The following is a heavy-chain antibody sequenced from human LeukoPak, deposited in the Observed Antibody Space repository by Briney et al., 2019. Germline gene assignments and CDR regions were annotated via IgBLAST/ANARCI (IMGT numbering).Heavy chain of an antibody. V-gene: IGHV3-23*01. CDR1: GFTFSSYA. CDR2: ISGSGGST. J-gene: IGHJ4*02. CDR3: AKGETYYYGSGSSPFDY. D-gene: IGHD3-10*01. Sequence: GGSLRLSCAASGFTFSSYAMSWVRQAPGKGLEWVSAISGSGGSTYYADSVKGRFTISRDNSKNTLYLQMNSLRAEDTAVYYCAKGETYYYGSGSSPFDYWGQGTLVTVSS.